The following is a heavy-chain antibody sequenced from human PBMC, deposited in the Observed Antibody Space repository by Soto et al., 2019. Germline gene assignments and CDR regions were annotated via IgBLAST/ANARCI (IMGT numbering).Heavy chain of an antibody. V-gene: IGHV4-34*01. Sequence: SETLSLTCAVYGGSFSGYSWTWIRQPPGTGLEWIGEINHTGSTYYNPSLKSRVTISVDTSKNQFSLKLSSVTAADTAVYYCARDAYYDSTQFDYWGQGTLVTVSS. D-gene: IGHD3-22*01. J-gene: IGHJ4*02. CDR3: ARDAYYDSTQFDY. CDR1: GGSFSGYS. CDR2: INHTGST.